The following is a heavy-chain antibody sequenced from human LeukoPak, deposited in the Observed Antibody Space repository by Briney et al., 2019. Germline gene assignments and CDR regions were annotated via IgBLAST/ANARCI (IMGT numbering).Heavy chain of an antibody. Sequence: SGGSLRLSCAVSGFTVRSSYMSWVRQAPGKGLEWVAVISYDGSKKYYADSVKGRFTISRDNSKNTLYLQMNSLRAEDTAVYYCARELRLLLRHYFDYWGQGTLVTVSS. CDR1: GFTVRSSY. CDR2: ISYDGSKK. V-gene: IGHV3-30-3*01. CDR3: ARELRLLLRHYFDY. D-gene: IGHD3-3*01. J-gene: IGHJ4*02.